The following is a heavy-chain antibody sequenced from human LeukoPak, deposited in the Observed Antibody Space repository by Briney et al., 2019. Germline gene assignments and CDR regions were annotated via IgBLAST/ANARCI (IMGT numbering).Heavy chain of an antibody. CDR3: ARGRHWYFDL. CDR2: INHSGGT. Sequence: SETLSLTCAVYGGSFSGYYWSWIRQPPGKGLEWIGEINHSGGTNYNPSLKSRVIISVDTSKNQFSLKLSSVTAADTAVYYCARGRHWYFDLWGRGTLVTVSS. J-gene: IGHJ2*01. CDR1: GGSFSGYY. V-gene: IGHV4-34*01.